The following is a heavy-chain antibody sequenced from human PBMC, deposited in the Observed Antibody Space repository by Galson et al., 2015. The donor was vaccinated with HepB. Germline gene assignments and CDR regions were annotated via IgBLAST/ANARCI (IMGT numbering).Heavy chain of an antibody. V-gene: IGHV3-11*04. CDR1: GFTFSDYY. D-gene: IGHD3-10*01. J-gene: IGHJ2*01. Sequence: SLRLSCAVSGFTFSDYYMSWIRQAPGKGLESVSYISSTGTTMYYADSAKGRFTISRDNAQNSPYLQMNSLRDEDTAVYYCARVYFGSGSSSAYWYFDLWGRGALVTVSS. CDR2: ISSTGTTM. CDR3: ARVYFGSGSSSAYWYFDL.